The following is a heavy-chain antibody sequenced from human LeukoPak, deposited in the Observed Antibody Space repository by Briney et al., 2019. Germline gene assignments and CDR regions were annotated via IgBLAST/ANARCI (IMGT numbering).Heavy chain of an antibody. V-gene: IGHV4-39*01. J-gene: IGHJ5*02. CDR1: GGSISSSSYY. CDR2: IYYSGST. CDR3: ARTNPNWFDP. D-gene: IGHD1-14*01. Sequence: SETLSLTCTVSGGSISSSSYYWGWIRQPPGKGLEWIGSIYYSGSTYYNPSLKSRVTISVDTPKNQFSLKLSSVTAADTAVYYCARTNPNWFDPWGQGTLVTVSS.